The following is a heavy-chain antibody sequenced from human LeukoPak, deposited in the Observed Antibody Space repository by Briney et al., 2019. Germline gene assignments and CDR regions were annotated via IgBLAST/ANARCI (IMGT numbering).Heavy chain of an antibody. CDR3: AKAASSSWPSYYYGMDV. J-gene: IGHJ6*02. V-gene: IGHV3-23*01. Sequence: GGSLRLSCAASGFIFSSYSMSWVRQAPGKGLEWVSVITGSGGNTYYADSVKGRFTISKDNSKNTVYLHMSSLRVDDTAVYYCAKAASSSWPSYYYGMDVWGQGTTVTVSS. CDR2: ITGSGGNT. CDR1: GFIFSSYS. D-gene: IGHD6-13*01.